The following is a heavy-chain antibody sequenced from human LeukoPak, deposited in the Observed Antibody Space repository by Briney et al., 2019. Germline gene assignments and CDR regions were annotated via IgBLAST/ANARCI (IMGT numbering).Heavy chain of an antibody. CDR2: IYPGDSDT. J-gene: IGHJ4*02. CDR3: ARHVVPYSSGLTGFDY. CDR1: GYTFATYW. Sequence: GESLKISCKGSGYTFATYWIGWVRQMPGEGLEWVGIIYPGDSDTRYSPSFQGQVTISADKSITTAYLQWSSLKPSDTAMYYCARHVVPYSSGLTGFDYWGQGTLVSVSS. D-gene: IGHD6-19*01. V-gene: IGHV5-51*01.